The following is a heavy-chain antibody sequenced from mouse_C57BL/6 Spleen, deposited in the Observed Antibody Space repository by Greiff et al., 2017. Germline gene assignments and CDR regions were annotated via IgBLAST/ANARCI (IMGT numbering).Heavy chain of an antibody. CDR2: ILPGSGST. V-gene: IGHV1-9*01. J-gene: IGHJ4*01. CDR3: AIVRPEIDYYSIGC. D-gene: IGHD2-14*01. Sequence: VQLQESGAELMKPGASVKLSCKATGYTFTGYWIEWVKQRPGHGLEWIGEILPGSGSTNYNEKVKGKATFTADTSSNTAYMQLSSLTTEKSAIYYCAIVRPEIDYYSIGCWGQGTSVTVSS. CDR1: GYTFTGYW.